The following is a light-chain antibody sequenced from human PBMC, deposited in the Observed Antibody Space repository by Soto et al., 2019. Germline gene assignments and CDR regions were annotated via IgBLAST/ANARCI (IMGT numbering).Light chain of an antibody. CDR3: QQRSNWLWT. V-gene: IGKV1-17*03. Sequence: RARQDIRNYLAWFQQTPGKVPKRLIYAATSLKSGVPSRFSGSGSGTEFTLTISSLQPEDFATYYCQQRSNWLWTFGQGTKVDI. CDR2: AAT. J-gene: IGKJ1*01. CDR1: QDIRNY.